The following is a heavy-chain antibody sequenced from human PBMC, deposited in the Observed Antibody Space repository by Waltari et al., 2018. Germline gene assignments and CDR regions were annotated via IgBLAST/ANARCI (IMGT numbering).Heavy chain of an antibody. CDR1: GYTFTGYY. CDR3: ARDPEIVGATAYYFDY. J-gene: IGHJ4*02. D-gene: IGHD1-26*01. CDR2: INPNSGGT. V-gene: IGHV1-2*02. Sequence: QVQLVQSGAEVKKPGASVKVSCKASGYTFTGYYMHWVRQAPGQGLEWMGWINPNSGGTNYAQKFQGRVTMTRDTSISTAYMELSRLRSDDTAVYYCARDPEIVGATAYYFDYWGQGTLVTVSS.